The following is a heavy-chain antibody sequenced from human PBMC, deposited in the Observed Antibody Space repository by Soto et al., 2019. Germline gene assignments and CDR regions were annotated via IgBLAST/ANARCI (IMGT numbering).Heavy chain of an antibody. CDR3: ARDRDYDILSGYAYGMDV. Sequence: QVQLQESGPGLVKPSQTLSLTCTVSGGSISSGGYYWSWIRQHPGKGLEWIGYIYYSGSTYYNPSLESRVTISEDTSKNQFSLKLSSVTAAATAVYYCARDRDYDILSGYAYGMDVRGQVNTVTVSS. J-gene: IGHJ6*02. V-gene: IGHV4-31*03. CDR2: IYYSGST. CDR1: GGSISSGGYY. D-gene: IGHD3-9*01.